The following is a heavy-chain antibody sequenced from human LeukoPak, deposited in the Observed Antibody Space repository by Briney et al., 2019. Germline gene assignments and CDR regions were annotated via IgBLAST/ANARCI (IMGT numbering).Heavy chain of an antibody. Sequence: KSSETLSLTCAVYGGSFSGYYWSWIRQPPGKGLEWIGEINHSGSTNYNPSLKSRVTISVDTSKNQFSLKLSSVTAADTAVYYCARERRPYYYDSSGYYYVDWGQGTLVTVSS. J-gene: IGHJ4*02. CDR3: ARERRPYYYDSSGYYYVD. CDR2: INHSGST. CDR1: GGSFSGYY. D-gene: IGHD3-22*01. V-gene: IGHV4-34*01.